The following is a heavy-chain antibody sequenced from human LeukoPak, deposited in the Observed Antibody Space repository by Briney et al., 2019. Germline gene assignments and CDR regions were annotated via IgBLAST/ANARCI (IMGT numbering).Heavy chain of an antibody. V-gene: IGHV3-48*03. CDR1: GFTFSSYE. CDR3: ARGMTDYYYGSGNEVDY. Sequence: GGSLRLSCAASGFTFSSYELNWVRQAPGKGLEWVSYISSSGSYRYYADSVKGRFTISRDNAKNSLYLQMNSLRAEDTAVYYCARGMTDYYYGSGNEVDYWGQGILVTVSS. D-gene: IGHD3-10*01. J-gene: IGHJ4*02. CDR2: ISSSGSYR.